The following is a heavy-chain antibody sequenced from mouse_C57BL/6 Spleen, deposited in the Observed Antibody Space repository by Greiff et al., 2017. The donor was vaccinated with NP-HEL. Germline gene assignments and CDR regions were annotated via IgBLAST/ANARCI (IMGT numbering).Heavy chain of an antibody. Sequence: VQLKESGAELVRPGASVKLSCTASGFNIKDDYMHWVKQRPEQGLEWIGWIDPDNGGTEYASKFQGKATITADTSYNTAYLQLSSLTSEDTAVYYCTTSGRAWFAYCGQVTLVTVSA. J-gene: IGHJ3*01. CDR1: GFNIKDDY. CDR2: IDPDNGGT. CDR3: TTSGRAWFAY. D-gene: IGHD3-1*01. V-gene: IGHV14-4*01.